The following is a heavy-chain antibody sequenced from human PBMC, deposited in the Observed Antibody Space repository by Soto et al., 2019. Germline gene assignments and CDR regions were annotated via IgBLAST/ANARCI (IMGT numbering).Heavy chain of an antibody. CDR3: ARECGSSIFGVVIKGWFDP. J-gene: IGHJ5*02. V-gene: IGHV1-46*01. Sequence: ASVKVSCKASGYAFTSYYMHWVRQAPGQGLEWMGIINPSGGSTSYAQKFQGRVTMTRDTSTSTVYMELSSLRSEDTAVYYCARECGSSIFGVVIKGWFDPWGQGTLVTVSS. CDR2: INPSGGST. CDR1: GYAFTSYY. D-gene: IGHD3-3*01.